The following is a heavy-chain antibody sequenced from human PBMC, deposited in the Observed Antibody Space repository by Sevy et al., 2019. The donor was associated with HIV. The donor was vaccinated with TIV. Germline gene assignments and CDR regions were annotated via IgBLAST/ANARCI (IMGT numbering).Heavy chain of an antibody. D-gene: IGHD6-19*01. CDR3: AKATGYSSGWYSY. V-gene: IGHV3-9*01. CDR2: ISWNSGSI. J-gene: IGHJ4*02. Sequence: GGSLRLSCAASGFTFDDYAMHWVRQAPGKGLEWVSGISWNSGSIGYADSVKGRFTISRDNAKNSLYLQMNSLGAEDTALYYCAKATGYSSGWYSYWGQGTLVTVSS. CDR1: GFTFDDYA.